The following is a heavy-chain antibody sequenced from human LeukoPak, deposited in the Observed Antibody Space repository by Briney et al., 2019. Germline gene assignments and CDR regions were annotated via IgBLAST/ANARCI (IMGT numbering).Heavy chain of an antibody. Sequence: GESLKISCQGSGYSFTSYWIGWVRQMPGKGLEWMGIIYPGDSDTRYSPSFQGQVTISADKSISTAYLQWSSLKASDTAMYYCARHERTSGQLLAFDIWGQGTMVTVSS. D-gene: IGHD1-26*01. CDR3: ARHERTSGQLLAFDI. V-gene: IGHV5-51*01. CDR1: GYSFTSYW. CDR2: IYPGDSDT. J-gene: IGHJ3*02.